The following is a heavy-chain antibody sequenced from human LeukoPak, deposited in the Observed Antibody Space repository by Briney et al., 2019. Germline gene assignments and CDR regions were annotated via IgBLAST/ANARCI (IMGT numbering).Heavy chain of an antibody. CDR2: IEQDGGEK. Sequence: PGGSLRLSCVASIFTLSRFWMACVRQAPGKGLEWVANIEQDGGEKYYVDSVKGRFTISRDNAKNSLYLQMNGLRAEDTAVYYYAIRGVGFDHWGQGTLVTVSS. V-gene: IGHV3-7*01. CDR1: IFTLSRFW. J-gene: IGHJ5*02. CDR3: AIRGVGFDH. D-gene: IGHD2-15*01.